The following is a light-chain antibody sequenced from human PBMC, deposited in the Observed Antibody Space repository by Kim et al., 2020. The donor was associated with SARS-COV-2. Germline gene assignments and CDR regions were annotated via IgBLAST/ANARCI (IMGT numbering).Light chain of an antibody. CDR1: QSVLYSANNKNY. V-gene: IGKV4-1*01. CDR3: QQYYSTPLT. CDR2: WAS. J-gene: IGKJ2*01. Sequence: RATINCKSSQSVLYSANNKNYLAWYQQKPGQPPKLLIYWASTRESGVPDRFSGSGSWTDFTLTISSLQAEDVAVYYCQQYYSTPLTFGQGTKLEI.